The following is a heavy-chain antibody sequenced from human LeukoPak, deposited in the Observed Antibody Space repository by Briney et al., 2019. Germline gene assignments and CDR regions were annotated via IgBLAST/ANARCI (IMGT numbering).Heavy chain of an antibody. J-gene: IGHJ4*02. CDR2: IRSNGNRT. D-gene: IGHD1-7*01. Sequence: GGSLRLSCAASGFTFSNYAMPWVRQAPGKGLEYVSAIRSNGNRTYYANSVKGRFIISRDNSKNILYLQMGSLRTEDMAVYYCARVTGTTSIWGQGTQATVSS. V-gene: IGHV3-64*01. CDR3: ARVTGTTSI. CDR1: GFTFSNYA.